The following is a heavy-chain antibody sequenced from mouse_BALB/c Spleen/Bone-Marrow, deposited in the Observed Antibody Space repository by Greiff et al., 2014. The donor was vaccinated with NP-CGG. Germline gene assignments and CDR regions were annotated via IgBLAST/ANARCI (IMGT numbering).Heavy chain of an antibody. CDR2: INSNGGST. CDR1: GFSFSGYG. Sequence: EVQVVESGGGLVQPGGSLKLSCAASGFSFSGYGMSWVRQTPDKRLELVATINSNGGSTYYSDSVKGRFTISRDNAKNTRYLQMSSLKSEDTAMYYCARGYDYDSWFAYWGQGTLVTVSA. CDR3: ARGYDYDSWFAY. V-gene: IGHV5-6-3*01. J-gene: IGHJ3*01. D-gene: IGHD2-4*01.